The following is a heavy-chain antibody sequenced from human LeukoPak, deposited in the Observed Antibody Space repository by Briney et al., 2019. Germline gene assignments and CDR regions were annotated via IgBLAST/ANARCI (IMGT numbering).Heavy chain of an antibody. V-gene: IGHV4-61*02. Sequence: SETLSLACTVSGVSISRGSHYWSWIRQPAGEGLEWIGRIHTIGNTNYSPSLWRRVTISVDTSKTQFPLRLHSVTAADTAVYYCARDRSYYSDTGTDYWGQGALVTVSS. D-gene: IGHD3-22*01. J-gene: IGHJ4*02. CDR3: ARDRSYYSDTGTDY. CDR1: GVSISRGSHY. CDR2: IHTIGNT.